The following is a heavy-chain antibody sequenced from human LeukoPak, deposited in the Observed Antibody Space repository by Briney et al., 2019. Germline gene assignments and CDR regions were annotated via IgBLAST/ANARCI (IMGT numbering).Heavy chain of an antibody. J-gene: IGHJ5*02. D-gene: IGHD3-16*01. V-gene: IGHV3-23*01. CDR1: GFTFSRHG. CDR3: AKLSPTTLYDSRGWFDP. Sequence: GGTLGLSCAASGFTFSRHGINWVRQAPGKGLEWVSAISGRGDSTYYADSVRGRFTISRDNSKNTLYLQMNSLRVEDTAVYYCAKLSPTTLYDSRGWFDPWGQGTLVTVSS. CDR2: ISGRGDST.